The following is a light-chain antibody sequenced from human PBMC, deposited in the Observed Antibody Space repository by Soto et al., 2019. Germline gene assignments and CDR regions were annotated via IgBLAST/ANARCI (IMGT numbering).Light chain of an antibody. Sequence: EIVRTQSPATLSVSPGERATLSCRASQSVSSNLAWYQKKPGQAPRLLIYGASTRATGIPARFSGSGSGTEFTLTISSLQSEDFVVYYCQQYNKWPPTFGQGTKVEIK. CDR1: QSVSSN. CDR2: GAS. V-gene: IGKV3-15*01. CDR3: QQYNKWPPT. J-gene: IGKJ1*01.